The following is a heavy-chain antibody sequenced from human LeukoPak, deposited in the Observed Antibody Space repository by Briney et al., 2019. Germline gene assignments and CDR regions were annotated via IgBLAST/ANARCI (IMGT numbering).Heavy chain of an antibody. V-gene: IGHV4-39*01. Sequence: SETLSLTCTISGSSITSVSHYWGWIRQPPGKGLEWIGDIYYTGSTYYSQSLRSRVTMSVHTSENQFSLRLNSVTAVDTAVYYCARRWGNIVGVTYEYWGQGTVVTVSS. CDR1: GSSITSVSHY. CDR3: ARRWGNIVGVTYEY. CDR2: IYYTGST. J-gene: IGHJ4*02. D-gene: IGHD3-16*01.